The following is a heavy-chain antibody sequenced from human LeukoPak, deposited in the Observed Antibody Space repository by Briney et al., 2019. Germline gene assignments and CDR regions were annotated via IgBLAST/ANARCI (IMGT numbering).Heavy chain of an antibody. V-gene: IGHV1-8*02. CDR3: AGQPSRRSRSGSYSLYLDY. CDR2: MNPNSGNT. CDR1: GYTFTSYD. Sequence: AAAVKVSCKASGYTFTSYDINWVRQATGQGLEWMGWMNPNSGNTGYAQKFQGRVTMTRNTSISTAYMELSSLRAEDTAVYYCAGQPSRRSRSGSYSLYLDYWGQGTLVTVSS. D-gene: IGHD3-10*01. J-gene: IGHJ4*02.